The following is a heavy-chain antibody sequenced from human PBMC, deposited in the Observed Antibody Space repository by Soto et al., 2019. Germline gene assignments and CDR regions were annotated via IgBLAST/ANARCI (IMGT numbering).Heavy chain of an antibody. Sequence: PVGSLRLSCEASGFTFSTYGMHWIRQAPGKGLEWLAIIGNDGSNEYYADSVKGRFTISRDNSKNMLYLQLNNLRAEDTAVYFCARDQTDSGGYSEYWGQGTLVTVSS. CDR2: IGNDGSNE. CDR3: ARDQTDSGGYSEY. V-gene: IGHV3-33*01. CDR1: GFTFSTYG. J-gene: IGHJ4*02. D-gene: IGHD3-22*01.